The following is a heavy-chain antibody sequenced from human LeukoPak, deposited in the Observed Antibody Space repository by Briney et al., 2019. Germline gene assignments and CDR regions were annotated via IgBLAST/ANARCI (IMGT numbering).Heavy chain of an antibody. CDR1: GFTFSSYA. V-gene: IGHV3-23*01. CDR2: ISGSGGST. Sequence: GGSLRLSCAASGFTFSSYAMGWVRQAPGKGLEWVSAISGSGGSTYYADSVKGRFTISRDNSKDTLYLQMNSLRAEDTAVYYCAKDITADDAFDIWGQGTMVTVSS. CDR3: AKDITADDAFDI. J-gene: IGHJ3*02.